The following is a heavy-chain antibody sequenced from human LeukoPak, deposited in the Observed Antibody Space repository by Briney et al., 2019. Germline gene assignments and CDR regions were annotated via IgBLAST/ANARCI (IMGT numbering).Heavy chain of an antibody. CDR3: ARGVTFSFDH. Sequence: SQTLSLTCAISGDTFSSNSAAWDWIRQSPSRGLEWLVSTYYRSKWHNDYAASVESRITINPHTSKNHFSLQLSSVTPEDTAVYYCARGVTFSFDHWGQGTLVTVSS. J-gene: IGHJ4*02. V-gene: IGHV6-1*01. CDR1: GDTFSSNSAA. CDR2: TYYRSKWHN. D-gene: IGHD2-21*02.